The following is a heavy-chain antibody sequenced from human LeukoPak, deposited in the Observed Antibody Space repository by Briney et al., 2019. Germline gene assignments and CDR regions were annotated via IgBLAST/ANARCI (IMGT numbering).Heavy chain of an antibody. Sequence: ASVKVSCKASGYTFTSYGISWVRQAPGQGLEWMGWISAYNGNTNYAQKLQGRVTITTDTSTSTAYMELRSLRSDDTAVYYCARQLPVLRYFDWLPYYYYYMDVWGKGTTVTVSS. CDR3: ARQLPVLRYFDWLPYYYYYMDV. CDR1: GYTFTSYG. CDR2: ISAYNGNT. V-gene: IGHV1-18*01. J-gene: IGHJ6*03. D-gene: IGHD3-9*01.